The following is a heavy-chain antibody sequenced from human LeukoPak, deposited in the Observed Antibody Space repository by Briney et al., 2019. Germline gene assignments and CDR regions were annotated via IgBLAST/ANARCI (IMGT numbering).Heavy chain of an antibody. V-gene: IGHV3-23*01. CDR2: ISGAGHTT. CDR1: GFTFSTYA. J-gene: IGHJ4*02. D-gene: IGHD6-19*01. CDR3: AKGGVVYSSPQDF. Sequence: PGGSLRVSCAASGFTFSTYAMHWVRQAPGKGLEWVSSISGAGHTTYYADSGRGRFTISRDDSKNILYLQMNSLRVEDTAFYYCAKGGVVYSSPQDFWGQGTLVTVSS.